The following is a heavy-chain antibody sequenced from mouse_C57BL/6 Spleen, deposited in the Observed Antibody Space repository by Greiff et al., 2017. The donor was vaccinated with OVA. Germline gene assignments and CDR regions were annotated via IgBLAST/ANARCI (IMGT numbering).Heavy chain of an antibody. CDR2: ISGGGGNT. CDR1: GFTFSSYT. J-gene: IGHJ4*01. CDR3: ARQIDCYGSTLYYYAMDY. D-gene: IGHD1-1*01. Sequence: EVKLVESGGGLVKPGGSLKLSCAASGFTFSSYTMSWVRQTPEKRLEWVATISGGGGNTYYPDSVKGRFTISRDNAKNTLYMQMSSLRSEDTALYYCARQIDCYGSTLYYYAMDYWGQGTSVTVSS. V-gene: IGHV5-9*01.